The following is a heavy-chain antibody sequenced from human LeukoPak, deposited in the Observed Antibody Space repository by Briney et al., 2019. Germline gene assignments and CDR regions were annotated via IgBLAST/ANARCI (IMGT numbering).Heavy chain of an antibody. Sequence: GRSLRLSCAASGFIFTHHAIHWVRQGPGKGLEWLGVTSYDGKNIHYSASAKGRSTIFRDNSKNTVYLQVNNVRPEDTAIYFCARDEYNNYGSGGWFDPWGLGTLVTVSS. CDR1: GFIFTHHA. CDR2: TSYDGKNI. CDR3: ARDEYNNYGSGGWFDP. D-gene: IGHD3-10*01. J-gene: IGHJ5*02. V-gene: IGHV3-30*01.